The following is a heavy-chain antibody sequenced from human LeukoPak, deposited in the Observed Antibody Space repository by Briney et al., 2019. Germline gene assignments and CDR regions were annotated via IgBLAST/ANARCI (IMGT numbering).Heavy chain of an antibody. V-gene: IGHV3-7*01. CDR2: IKQDSSAT. CDR1: GFTFSSNY. J-gene: IGHJ4*02. CDR3: ARWSYSSGWFIDY. D-gene: IGHD6-19*01. Sequence: GGSLRLSCAASGFTFSSNYMSWVRQAPGKGLEWVAYIKQDSSATAYVDSVKGRFTISRDNAKNSLYLQMKSLRAEDTAVYYCARWSYSSGWFIDYWGQGTLVTVSS.